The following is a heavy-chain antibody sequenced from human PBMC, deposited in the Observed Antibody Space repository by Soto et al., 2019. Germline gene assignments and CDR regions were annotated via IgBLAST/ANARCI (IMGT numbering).Heavy chain of an antibody. CDR2: IYYSGST. V-gene: IGHV4-39*01. Sequence: SETLSLTCTVSGGSIGSSSYYWGWIRQPPGKGLEWIGSIYYSGSTYYNPSLKSRVTISVDTSKNQFSLKLSSVTAADTAVYYCARRARIVATFDYWGQGTLVTVSS. D-gene: IGHD5-12*01. J-gene: IGHJ4*02. CDR1: GGSIGSSSYY. CDR3: ARRARIVATFDY.